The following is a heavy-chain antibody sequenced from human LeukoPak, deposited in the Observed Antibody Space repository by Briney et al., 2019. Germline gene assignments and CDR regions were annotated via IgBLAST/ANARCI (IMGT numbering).Heavy chain of an antibody. Sequence: PSETLSLTCTVSGGSISSSSYYWGWIRQPPGKGLEWIGSIYYSGSTYYNPSLKSRVTISVDTSKNQFSLKLSSVTAADTAVYYCARDVKALYNWFDPWGQGTLVTVSS. CDR2: IYYSGST. CDR3: ARDVKALYNWFDP. V-gene: IGHV4-39*07. J-gene: IGHJ5*02. CDR1: GGSISSSSYY.